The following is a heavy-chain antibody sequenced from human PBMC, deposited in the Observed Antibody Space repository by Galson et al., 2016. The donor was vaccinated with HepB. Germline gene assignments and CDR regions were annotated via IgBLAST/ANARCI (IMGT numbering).Heavy chain of an antibody. D-gene: IGHD1-26*01. Sequence: SVKVSCKASGYTFTSCGISWVRQAPGQGLEWMGWFGAFNGDTNYAPKLQGRVTMTTDTSTSTAYMELRSLRSDDTAVYYCALSWEGAFDIWGQGTMVTVSS. CDR2: FGAFNGDT. J-gene: IGHJ3*02. CDR3: ALSWEGAFDI. CDR1: GYTFTSCG. V-gene: IGHV1-18*01.